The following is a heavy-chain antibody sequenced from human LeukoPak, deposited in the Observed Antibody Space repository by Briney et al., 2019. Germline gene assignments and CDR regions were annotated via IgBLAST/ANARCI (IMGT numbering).Heavy chain of an antibody. Sequence: ASVKVSCKVSGYTLTELSMHWVRQAPGKGLEWMGGFDPEDGETIYAQKFQGRVTMTEDTSTDTAYMELSSLRSEDTAVYYCATWALYYYGSGSYAYDYWGQGTLVTVSS. CDR2: FDPEDGET. CDR1: GYTLTELS. V-gene: IGHV1-24*01. CDR3: ATWALYYYGSGSYAYDY. J-gene: IGHJ4*02. D-gene: IGHD3-10*01.